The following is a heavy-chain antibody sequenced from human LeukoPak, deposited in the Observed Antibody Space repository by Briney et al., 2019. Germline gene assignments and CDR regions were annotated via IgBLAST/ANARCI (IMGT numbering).Heavy chain of an antibody. J-gene: IGHJ4*02. D-gene: IGHD6-19*01. Sequence: GGSLRHTCVASGFNFADYSLDWVRQAPGKGLEWVASISGSSSFIFYADSLKGRFTISRDNDKNLMYLQMNSLRVEDTAVYYCARDSVGYSSGWFEKWGQGTLVTVSS. V-gene: IGHV3-21*01. CDR3: ARDSVGYSSGWFEK. CDR1: GFNFADYS. CDR2: ISGSSSFI.